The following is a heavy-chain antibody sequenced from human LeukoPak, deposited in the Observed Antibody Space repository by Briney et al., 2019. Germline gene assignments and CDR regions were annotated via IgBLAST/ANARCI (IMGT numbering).Heavy chain of an antibody. CDR2: ISHSGST. CDR3: ARYIWGSYPTFEDY. V-gene: IGHV4-59*01. D-gene: IGHD3-16*02. CDR1: GGSISTYY. J-gene: IGHJ4*02. Sequence: SETLSLTCTVSGGSISTYYWSWIRQPPGKGLEWIGYISHSGSTNYNPSLKSRVTISVDTSKNQFSLKLNSVTAADTAVYYCARYIWGSYPTFEDYWGQGSLVTVSS.